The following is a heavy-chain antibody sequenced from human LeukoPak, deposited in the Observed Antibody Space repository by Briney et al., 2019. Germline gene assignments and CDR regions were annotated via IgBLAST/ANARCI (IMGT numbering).Heavy chain of an antibody. J-gene: IGHJ4*02. V-gene: IGHV4-39*01. CDR3: ARQTKALTDTR. D-gene: IGHD2-21*02. CDR1: GVSISSYY. CDR2: IYYSGTT. Sequence: SETLSLTCSVSGVSISSYYWGWIRQPPGKGLEWIGSIYYSGTTYYNPSLKSRVTISADTSKNQFSLNLTSVTTADTAVYYCARQTKALTDTRWGQGTLVTVSS.